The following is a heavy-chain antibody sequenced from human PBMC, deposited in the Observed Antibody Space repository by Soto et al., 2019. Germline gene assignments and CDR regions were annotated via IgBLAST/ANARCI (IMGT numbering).Heavy chain of an antibody. J-gene: IGHJ4*02. D-gene: IGHD6-6*01. CDR3: ARSYSTSSYRPYYFDY. V-gene: IGHV3-11*01. CDR1: GFTFSDYY. CDR2: ISSSGSTI. Sequence: LRLSCAASGFTFSDYYMSWIRQAPGKGLECVSYISSSGSTIYYADSVKGRFTISRDNAKNSLYLQMNSLRAEDTAVYYCARSYSTSSYRPYYFDYCGQGTLVTVSS.